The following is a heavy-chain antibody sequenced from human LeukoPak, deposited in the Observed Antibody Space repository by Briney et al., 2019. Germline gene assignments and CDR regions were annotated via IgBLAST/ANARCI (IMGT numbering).Heavy chain of an antibody. V-gene: IGHV3-30*02. CDR3: AKDYYDSSGYYDY. J-gene: IGHJ4*02. CDR2: IRYEGSNK. Sequence: GGSLRLSCAASGFTFSNYGMHWVRQAPGKGLEWVAFIRYEGSNKYYADSVKGRFTISRDNSRNTLYLQMNSLRAEDTDLYYCAKDYYDSSGYYDYWGQGTLVTVSS. CDR1: GFTFSNYG. D-gene: IGHD3-22*01.